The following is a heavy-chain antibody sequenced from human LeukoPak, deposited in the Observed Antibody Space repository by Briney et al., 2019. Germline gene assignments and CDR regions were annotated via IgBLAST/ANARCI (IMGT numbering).Heavy chain of an antibody. CDR1: GYTFTGYY. D-gene: IGHD3-16*01. J-gene: IGHJ3*02. CDR2: MNPNSGGT. CDR3: ARDHGGGTFDI. Sequence: ASVKVSCKASGYTFTGYYLHWVRQAPGQGLEWMGWMNPNSGGTNYAQNFQGRVAMTRDTSISTAYVDLSRLRSDDTAVYYCARDHGGGTFDIWGQGTMVTVSS. V-gene: IGHV1-2*02.